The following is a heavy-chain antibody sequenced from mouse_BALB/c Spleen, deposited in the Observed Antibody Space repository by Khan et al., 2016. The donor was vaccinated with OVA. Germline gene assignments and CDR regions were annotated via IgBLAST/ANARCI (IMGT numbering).Heavy chain of an antibody. CDR2: ISYSGST. CDR1: GYSITSDYA. V-gene: IGHV3-2*02. Sequence: QLEESGPGLVKPSQSLSLTCTVTGYSITSDYAWNWIRQFPGNKLEWMGYISYSGSTSYNPSLKSRISITRDTSKNQFFLQLNSVTTEDTATYYCARCGNSYFDYWGQGTTLTVSS. CDR3: ARCGNSYFDY. D-gene: IGHD4-1*01. J-gene: IGHJ2*01.